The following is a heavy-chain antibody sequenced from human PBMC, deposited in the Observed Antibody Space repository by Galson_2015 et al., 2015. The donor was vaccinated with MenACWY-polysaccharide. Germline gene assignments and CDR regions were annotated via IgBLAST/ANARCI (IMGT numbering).Heavy chain of an antibody. CDR2: ISGTSRST. CDR1: GFTFSNYA. D-gene: IGHD1-7*01. J-gene: IGHJ5*01. CDR3: AKTRSGTSGSLKNWFDS. Sequence: SLRLSCAASGFTFSNYAMSWVRQAPGKGLEWVSGISGTSRSTYYADSVKGRFTVSRDNSKNTLYMQMNSLRAEDAAVYHCAKTRSGTSGSLKNWFDSWGQGTLVTVSS. V-gene: IGHV3-23*01.